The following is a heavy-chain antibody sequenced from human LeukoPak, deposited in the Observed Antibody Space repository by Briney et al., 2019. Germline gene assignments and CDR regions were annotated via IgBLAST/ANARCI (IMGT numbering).Heavy chain of an antibody. V-gene: IGHV3-21*01. J-gene: IGHJ4*02. CDR1: GFTFSSFS. CDR2: ITSSSNYI. Sequence: GGSLRLSCAASGFTFSSFSMNWVRQAPGKGLEWVSSITSSSNYIYYASSVRGRFTISRDDAKNSLYLQMNSLRAEDTAVYYCARDLRLWGQGTLVTVSS. CDR3: ARDLRL.